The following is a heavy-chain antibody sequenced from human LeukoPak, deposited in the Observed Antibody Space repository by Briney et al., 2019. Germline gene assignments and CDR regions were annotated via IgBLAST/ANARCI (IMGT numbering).Heavy chain of an antibody. D-gene: IGHD2-2*01. CDR1: GYTFTGYY. J-gene: IGHJ5*02. CDR3: AMSRRYCSSTSCSLYNWFDP. CDR2: INPNSGGT. Sequence: ASVKVSCKASGYTFTGYYMHWVRQAPGQGLEWMGWINPNSGGTNYAQKFQGRVTMTRDTSISTAYMELSRLRSDDTAVYYCAMSRRYCSSTSCSLYNWFDPWGQGTLATVSS. V-gene: IGHV1-2*02.